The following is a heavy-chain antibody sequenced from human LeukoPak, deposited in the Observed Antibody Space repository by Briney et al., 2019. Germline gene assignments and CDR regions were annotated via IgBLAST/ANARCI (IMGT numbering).Heavy chain of an antibody. CDR3: ATIKRGSTYGYFDF. Sequence: SETLSLTCTVSGASTASQYWTWLRQPPGKELEWIAYMFDTVSTKSNPSLKSRLTLSVDTSKKQLSLRLSSVTAADTAVYYCATIKRGSTYGYFDFWGQGIKVTVSS. CDR2: MFDTVST. D-gene: IGHD5-18*01. V-gene: IGHV4-59*11. J-gene: IGHJ4*02. CDR1: GASTASQY.